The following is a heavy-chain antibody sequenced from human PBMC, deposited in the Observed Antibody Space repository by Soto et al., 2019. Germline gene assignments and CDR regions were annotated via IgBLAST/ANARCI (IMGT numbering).Heavy chain of an antibody. V-gene: IGHV3-53*01. CDR2: IYSDGGT. Sequence: EVQLVESGGGLIQPGGSLRLSCAASGFTVSSNYMSWVRQAPGKGLEWVSVIYSDGGTYYADSVKGRFPISRDNSKNTLYLQMNSLRAEDTAVYYCAREDYYGSGPRDVWGQGTTVTVSS. J-gene: IGHJ6*02. D-gene: IGHD3-10*01. CDR1: GFTVSSNY. CDR3: AREDYYGSGPRDV.